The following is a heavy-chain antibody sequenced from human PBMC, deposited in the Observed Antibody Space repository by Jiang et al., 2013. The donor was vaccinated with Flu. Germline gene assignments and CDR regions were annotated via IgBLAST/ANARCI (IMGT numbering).Heavy chain of an antibody. J-gene: IGHJ4*02. D-gene: IGHD3-3*02. CDR1: GFSLSTSGVG. Sequence: KPTQTLTLTCSFSGFSLSTSGVGVGWIRQPPGKALEWLTLIYWNDDKRYSPSLKSRLTITKDTSKNQVVLTMTNMDPVDTATYYCARASGWSLVLENWGQGTLVTVSS. CDR3: ARASGWSLVLEN. CDR2: IYWNDDK. V-gene: IGHV2-5*01.